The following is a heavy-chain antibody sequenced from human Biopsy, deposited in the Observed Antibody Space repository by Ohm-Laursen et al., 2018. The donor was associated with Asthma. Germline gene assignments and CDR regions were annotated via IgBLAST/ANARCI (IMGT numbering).Heavy chain of an antibody. CDR2: IDQSGYT. Sequence: TLSLTRTVYGGYLTGHYWNWIRQPPGKGLEWIGEIDQSGYTNYNPSLKSRVTISADTSKNQFHLNLSSVTAADTAVYFCARAAITGIRGWFDPWGQGTQVTVSS. D-gene: IGHD1-20*01. J-gene: IGHJ5*02. CDR3: ARAAITGIRGWFDP. CDR1: GGYLTGHY. V-gene: IGHV4-34*01.